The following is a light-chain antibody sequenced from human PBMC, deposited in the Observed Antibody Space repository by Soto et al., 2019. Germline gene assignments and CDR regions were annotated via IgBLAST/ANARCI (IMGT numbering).Light chain of an antibody. CDR2: DAS. CDR1: QTVRNNY. V-gene: IGKV3-20*01. Sequence: EFVLTHSPGTLCLSAWERSTLSFRSSQTVRNNYLAWYQQKPGQAPRLLIYDASSRATGIPDRFSGGGSGTDFTLTISRLEPEDFAVYYCQQFSSYPLTFGGGTKVDI. J-gene: IGKJ4*01. CDR3: QQFSSYPLT.